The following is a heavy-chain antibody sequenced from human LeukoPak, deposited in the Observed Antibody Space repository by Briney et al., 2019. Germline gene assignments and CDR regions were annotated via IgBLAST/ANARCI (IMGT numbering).Heavy chain of an antibody. D-gene: IGHD1-20*01. CDR2: INHSGST. CDR1: GGSFSGYY. Sequence: SETLSLTCAVYGGSFSGYYWSWIRQPPGKGLEWIGEINHSGSTNYNPSLKSRVTISVDTSKNQFSLKLSSVTAADTAVYYCAREYNWNQGSYFDYWGQGTLVTVSS. V-gene: IGHV4-34*01. CDR3: AREYNWNQGSYFDY. J-gene: IGHJ4*02.